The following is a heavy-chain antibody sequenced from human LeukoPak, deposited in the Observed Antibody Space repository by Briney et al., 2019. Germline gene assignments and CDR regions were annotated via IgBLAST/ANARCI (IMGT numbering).Heavy chain of an antibody. D-gene: IGHD1-26*01. CDR3: ATGDSGSYYPTLKHFDY. CDR1: GYTLTELS. CDR2: FDPEDGEK. V-gene: IGHV1-24*01. Sequence: ASVKVSCKVSGYTLTELSMHWVRQAPGKGLEWMGGFDPEDGEKIYAQKSQGRVTMTEDTSTDTAYMELSSLRSEDTAVYYCATGDSGSYYPTLKHFDYWGQGTLVTVSS. J-gene: IGHJ4*02.